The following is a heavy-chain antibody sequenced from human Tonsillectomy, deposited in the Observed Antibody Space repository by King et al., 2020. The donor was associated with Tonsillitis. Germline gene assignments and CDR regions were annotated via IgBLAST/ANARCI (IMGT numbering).Heavy chain of an antibody. Sequence: QLQESGPGLVKPSETLSLTCTVSGGSISSYYWSWIRPPAGKGLEWIGRIYTSGSTNYNPSLKSRVTMSVDTSKNQFSLKLSSVTAADTAVYYCARGHYYDSSRYYYYYYGMDVWGQGTTVTVSS. CDR3: ARGHYYDSSRYYYYYYGMDV. V-gene: IGHV4-4*07. D-gene: IGHD3-22*01. CDR2: IYTSGST. CDR1: GGSISSYY. J-gene: IGHJ6*02.